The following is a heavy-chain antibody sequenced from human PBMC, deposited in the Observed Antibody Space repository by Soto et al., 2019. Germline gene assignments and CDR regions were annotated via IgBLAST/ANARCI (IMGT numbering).Heavy chain of an antibody. CDR1: GGSISSGGYY. CDR3: ARGEGYCSGGSCYYPTNYYYYGMGV. CDR2: IYYSGST. J-gene: IGHJ6*02. V-gene: IGHV4-31*03. Sequence: QVQLQESGPGLVKPSQTLSLTCTVSGGSISSGGYYWSWIRQHPGKGLEWIGYIYYSGSTYYNPSFKSRITISVEPSKNQFSMKRSSVTAVDTAVYYCARGEGYCSGGSCYYPTNYYYYGMGVWGQGTTVTVSS. D-gene: IGHD2-15*01.